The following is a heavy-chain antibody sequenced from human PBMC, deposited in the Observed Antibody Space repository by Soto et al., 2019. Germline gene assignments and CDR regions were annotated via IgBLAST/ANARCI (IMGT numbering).Heavy chain of an antibody. J-gene: IGHJ4*02. V-gene: IGHV4-34*01. CDR3: ARVGYGDYAR. CDR2: INHSGST. CDR1: GGSFSGYY. Sequence: QVQLQQWGAGLLKPSETLSLTCAVYGGSFSGYYWSWIRQPPGKGLEWIGEINHSGSTNYNPSLKSRVTISVYTSKNQFSLKLSSVTAADTAVYYCARVGYGDYARWGQGTLVTVSS. D-gene: IGHD4-17*01.